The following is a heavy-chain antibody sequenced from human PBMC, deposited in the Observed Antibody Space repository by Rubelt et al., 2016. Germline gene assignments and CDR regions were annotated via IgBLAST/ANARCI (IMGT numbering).Heavy chain of an antibody. D-gene: IGHD5-24*01. CDR3: ARAKEMATTEVDAFDI. Sequence: QVQLQESCPGLVKSSETLSLTCDVSGYSITSGYYWAWIRQRPGKGLEWLGYICYSGSTNYNPSLKSRATISVDTSKNQFSLRRSYVTAADTAVYYCARAKEMATTEVDAFDIWGQGTMVTVSS. CDR2: ICYSGST. CDR1: GYSITSGYY. V-gene: IGHV4-61*01. J-gene: IGHJ3*02.